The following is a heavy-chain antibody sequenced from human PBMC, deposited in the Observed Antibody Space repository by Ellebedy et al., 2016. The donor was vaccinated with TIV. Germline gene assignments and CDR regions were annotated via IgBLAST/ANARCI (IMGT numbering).Heavy chain of an antibody. CDR1: GGSVSSTRYY. D-gene: IGHD2-21*02. J-gene: IGHJ4*02. CDR3: ARTDPWQPIDD. Sequence: MPGGSLRLSCSVSGGSVSSTRYYWAWIRKPPGKGLEYIGSGYYSGSPYYNPSFKSRVTLSADTSKNQFSLNLRTVTAADTAVYYCARTDPWQPIDDWGQGILVSVSS. CDR2: GYYSGSP. V-gene: IGHV4-39*01.